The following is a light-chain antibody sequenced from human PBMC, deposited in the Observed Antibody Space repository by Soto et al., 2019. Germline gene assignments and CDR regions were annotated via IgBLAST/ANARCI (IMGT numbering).Light chain of an antibody. V-gene: IGKV1-39*01. J-gene: IGKJ5*01. Sequence: DIQMTQSPASLSASVGDRVTITCRASQSISNWLAWYQQKPGKAPKLFIYDASTLESGVPSRFSGSGGGTDFTLSINSVQPEDFATYFCQQSYMAPITFGQGTRLEIK. CDR3: QQSYMAPIT. CDR2: DAS. CDR1: QSISNW.